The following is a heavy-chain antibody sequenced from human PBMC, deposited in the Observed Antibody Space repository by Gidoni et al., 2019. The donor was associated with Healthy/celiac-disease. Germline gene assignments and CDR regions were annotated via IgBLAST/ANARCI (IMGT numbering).Heavy chain of an antibody. V-gene: IGHV4-61*02. CDR3: ARGGSSSSGKPHYYYGMDV. J-gene: IGHJ6*02. Sequence: QVQLQESGPGLVKPSQTLSLTCTVSGGSISSGSYYWSWIRQPAGKGLEWIGRIYTSGSTNYNPALKSRGTISVDTSKNQFSLKLSSVTAADTAVYYCARGGSSSSGKPHYYYGMDVWGQGTTVTVSS. D-gene: IGHD6-6*01. CDR2: IYTSGST. CDR1: GGSISSGSYY.